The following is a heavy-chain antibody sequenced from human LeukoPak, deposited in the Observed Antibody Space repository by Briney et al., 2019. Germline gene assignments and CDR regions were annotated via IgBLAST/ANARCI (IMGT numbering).Heavy chain of an antibody. Sequence: GRSLRLSCTTSGFTFGDYAMSWVRQAPGKGLEWVGFISSKAYGGTTEYAASVKGRFTISRDDSRRIVYLQMNSLKTEDTAVYYCTREGRGSDAFDYWGQGTLVTVSS. CDR3: TREGRGSDAFDY. CDR1: GFTFGDYA. J-gene: IGHJ4*02. D-gene: IGHD3-16*01. V-gene: IGHV3-49*04. CDR2: ISSKAYGGTT.